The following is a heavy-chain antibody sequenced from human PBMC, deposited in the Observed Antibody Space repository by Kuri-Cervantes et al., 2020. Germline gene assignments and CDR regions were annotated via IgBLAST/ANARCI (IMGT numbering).Heavy chain of an antibody. J-gene: IGHJ6*03. CDR2: ISAYNGNT. CDR1: GGTFSSYA. D-gene: IGHD3-16*01. V-gene: IGHV1-18*01. Sequence: ASVKVSCKASGGTFSSYAISWVRQAPGQGLEWMGWISAYNGNTNYAQKFQGRVTMTTDTSTSTAYMELRSLRSDDTAVYYCAKDSTFRYYYYMDVWGKGTTVTVSS. CDR3: AKDSTFRYYYYMDV.